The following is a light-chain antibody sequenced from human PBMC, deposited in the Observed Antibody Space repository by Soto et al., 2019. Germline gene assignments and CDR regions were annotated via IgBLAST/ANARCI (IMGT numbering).Light chain of an antibody. CDR3: SSYTGNADILYV. CDR2: EVT. CDR1: SSDVGAYNY. Sequence: QSALIQPPSASGSPGQSVAISCTGTSSDVGAYNYVSWYQLHPGKAPKLIISEVTKRPSGVPDRFSGSKSGNTASLTVSGLQAYDEADYHRSSYTGNADILYVFGSGTKLTVL. V-gene: IGLV2-8*01. J-gene: IGLJ1*01.